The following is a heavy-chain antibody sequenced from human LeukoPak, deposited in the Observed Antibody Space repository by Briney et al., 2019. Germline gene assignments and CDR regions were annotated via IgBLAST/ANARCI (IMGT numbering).Heavy chain of an antibody. CDR3: ARNRGTFVELMFDI. V-gene: IGHV4-34*01. J-gene: IGHJ3*02. CDR1: GGSFSGYY. D-gene: IGHD1-1*01. Sequence: KASETLSLTCAVYGGSFSGYYWSWIRQPPGKGLEWIGEINHDGRINYHSSLKSRLTISVDTTKNQFSLKLSSVTAADTAVYYCARNRGTFVELMFDIWGLGTMVTVSS. CDR2: INHDGRI.